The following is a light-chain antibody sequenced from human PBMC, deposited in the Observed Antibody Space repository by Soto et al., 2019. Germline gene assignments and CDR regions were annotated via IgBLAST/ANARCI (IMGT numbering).Light chain of an antibody. CDR1: QSVSSY. V-gene: IGKV3-15*01. Sequence: EMVMTQSPATLSVSPGERVTLSCRARQSVSSYLAWYQQKPGQPPRLLIYVASTRAAGIPARFSGSGSGTEVTLTISSLQSEDFAVDYCQQYKDWPHRFGQGTKVEIK. CDR3: QQYKDWPHR. J-gene: IGKJ1*01. CDR2: VAS.